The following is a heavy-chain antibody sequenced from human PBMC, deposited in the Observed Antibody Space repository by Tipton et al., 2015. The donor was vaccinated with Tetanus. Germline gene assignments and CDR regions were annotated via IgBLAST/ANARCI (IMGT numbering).Heavy chain of an antibody. CDR1: GFTFSDYA. V-gene: IGHV3-23*03. D-gene: IGHD5-12*01. J-gene: IGHJ5*02. Sequence: SLRLSCAASGFTFSDYAMSWVRQAPGKGLEWVSVLYADVDVAYYADSVRGRFIISRDKSENTLYLQMSSLRAEDTATYYCAKDSRHTGYDADLWGQGTLVAVSS. CDR3: AKDSRHTGYDADL. CDR2: LYADVDVA.